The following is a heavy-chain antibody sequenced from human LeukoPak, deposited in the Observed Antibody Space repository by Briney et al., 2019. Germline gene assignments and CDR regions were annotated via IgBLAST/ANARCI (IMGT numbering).Heavy chain of an antibody. D-gene: IGHD6-13*01. V-gene: IGHV1-69*04. CDR1: GGTFSSYA. Sequence: ASVKVSCKASGGTFSSYAISWVRQAPGQGLEWMGRIIPILGIANYAQKFQGRVTITADKSTSTAYMELSSLRSEDTAVYYCASAKGYSSSWYDYWGQGTLVNVSS. CDR2: IIPILGIA. J-gene: IGHJ4*02. CDR3: ASAKGYSSSWYDY.